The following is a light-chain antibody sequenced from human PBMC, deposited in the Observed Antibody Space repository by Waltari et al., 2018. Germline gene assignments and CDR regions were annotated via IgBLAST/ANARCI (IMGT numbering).Light chain of an antibody. V-gene: IGKV2-30*02. Sequence: DVVMTQSPLSLPVTLGQPASTPCRSSQSLLHSNGNTYLNWFQQRPGQSPRRLIYKISNRDSGVPDRFSGSGSGTDFTLKISRVEAEDVGVYYCMQGTHPPQTFGGGTKVEIK. CDR1: QSLLHSNGNTY. CDR3: MQGTHPPQT. J-gene: IGKJ4*01. CDR2: KIS.